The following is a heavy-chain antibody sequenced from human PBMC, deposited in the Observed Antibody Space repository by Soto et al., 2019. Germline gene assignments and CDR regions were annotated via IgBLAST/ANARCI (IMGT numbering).Heavy chain of an antibody. CDR1: GDSVSSNSAA. D-gene: IGHD6-19*01. CDR3: ARGPWSIAVADYYYYGMDV. J-gene: IGHJ6*02. V-gene: IGHV6-1*01. Sequence: SQTLSLTCAISGDSVSSNSAAWNWIRQSPSRGLEWLGRTYYRSKWYNDYAVSVKSRITINPDTSKNQFSLQPNSVTPEDTAVYYCARGPWSIAVADYYYYGMDVWGQGTTVTVSS. CDR2: TYYRSKWYN.